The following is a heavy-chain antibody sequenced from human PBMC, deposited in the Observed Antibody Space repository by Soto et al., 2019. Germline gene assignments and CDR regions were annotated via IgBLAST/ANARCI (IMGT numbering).Heavy chain of an antibody. V-gene: IGHV3-23*01. Sequence: EVQLLESGGGLVQPGGSLRLSYAASGFTFSSYAMSWVRQAPGKGLEWVSAISGSGGSTYYADSVKGRFTISRDNSKNTRYLQMNSLRAEDTAVYYCAKDLFDGSGSYFFGWFDPWGQGTLVTVSS. CDR3: AKDLFDGSGSYFFGWFDP. CDR1: GFTFSSYA. J-gene: IGHJ5*02. D-gene: IGHD3-10*01. CDR2: ISGSGGST.